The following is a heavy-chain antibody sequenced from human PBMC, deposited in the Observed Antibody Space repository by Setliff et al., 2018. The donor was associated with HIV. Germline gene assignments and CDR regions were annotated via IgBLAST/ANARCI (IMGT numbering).Heavy chain of an antibody. CDR1: GDSISSYY. CDR2: IYTSGST. Sequence: PSETLSLTCTVSGDSISSYYWSWVRQPPGKGLEWIGYIYTSGSTNYNPSLKSRVTISLDTSKNQFSLKLTSVTAADTAVYYCARLSGDYYYFDYWGQGTLVTVSS. V-gene: IGHV4-4*09. D-gene: IGHD2-21*02. CDR3: ARLSGDYYYFDY. J-gene: IGHJ4*02.